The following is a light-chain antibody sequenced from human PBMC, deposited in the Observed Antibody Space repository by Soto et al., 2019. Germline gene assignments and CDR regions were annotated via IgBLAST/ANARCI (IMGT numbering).Light chain of an antibody. Sequence: DIVLTQSPHSLSVSLGERANINCKSSQSVVFGSNNKNSLEWYQQRPGQAPKLLIYWASTRASGVPDRFSGSGPGTDFTLSISNLQAEDVAVYYCQYRGTFGPGTKVDI. J-gene: IGKJ3*01. CDR2: WAS. CDR1: QSVVFGSNNKNS. CDR3: QYRGT. V-gene: IGKV4-1*01.